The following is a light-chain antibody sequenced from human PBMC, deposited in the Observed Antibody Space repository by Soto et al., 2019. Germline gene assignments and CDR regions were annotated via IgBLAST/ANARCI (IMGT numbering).Light chain of an antibody. CDR2: DVT. CDR1: SRDVGGYNY. Sequence: QSALTQPASVSGSPGQSITISCTGTSRDVGGYNYVSWYQHYPDKAPKLIIYDVTSRPSGVSDRFSGSKSGNTASLTISGLHPEDEAHYYCSSFTLSTYVFGSGTKVTVL. V-gene: IGLV2-14*01. CDR3: SSFTLSTYV. J-gene: IGLJ1*01.